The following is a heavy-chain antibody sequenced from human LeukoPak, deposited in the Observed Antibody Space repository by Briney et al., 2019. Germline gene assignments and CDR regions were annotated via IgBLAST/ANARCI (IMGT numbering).Heavy chain of an antibody. CDR1: GYTFTSYG. V-gene: IGHV1-18*01. D-gene: IGHD3-22*01. CDR3: ASYNYYDSSAYSDL. CDR2: VSAYNGNT. J-gene: IGHJ2*01. Sequence: VASVKVSCKASGYTFTSYGISWVRQAPGQGLEWMGWVSAYNGNTNYAQKFQGRVTITADESTSTAYMELSSLRSEDTAVYYCASYNYYDSSAYSDLWGRGTLVTVSS.